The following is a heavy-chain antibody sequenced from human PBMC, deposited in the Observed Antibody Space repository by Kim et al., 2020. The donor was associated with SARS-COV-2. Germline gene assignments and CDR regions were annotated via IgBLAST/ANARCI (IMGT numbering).Heavy chain of an antibody. J-gene: IGHJ4*02. CDR2: IYTSGST. CDR1: GGSISSGSYY. V-gene: IGHV4-61*02. Sequence: SETLSLTCTVSGGSISSGSYYWSWIRQPAGKGLEWIGRIYTSGSTNYNPSLKSRVTISVDTSKNQFSLKLSSVTAADTAVYYCARGRLGELSLTGYYFDYWGQGTLVTVSS. D-gene: IGHD3-16*02. CDR3: ARGRLGELSLTGYYFDY.